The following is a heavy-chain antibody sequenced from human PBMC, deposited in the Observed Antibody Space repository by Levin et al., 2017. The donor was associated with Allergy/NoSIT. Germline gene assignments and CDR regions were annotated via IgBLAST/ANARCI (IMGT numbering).Heavy chain of an antibody. CDR2: INPNSGGT. CDR3: ARDSGTLGVYYYYGMDV. D-gene: IGHD1-1*01. Sequence: ASVKVSCKASGYTFTGYYMHWVRQAPGQGLEWMGWINPNSGGTNYAQKFQGRVTMTRDTSISTAYMELSRLRSDDTAVYYCARDSGTLGVYYYYGMDVWGQGTTVTVSS. J-gene: IGHJ6*02. V-gene: IGHV1-2*02. CDR1: GYTFTGYY.